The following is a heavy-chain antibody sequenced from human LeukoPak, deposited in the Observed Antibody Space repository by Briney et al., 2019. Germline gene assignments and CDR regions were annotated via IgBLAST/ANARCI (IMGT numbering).Heavy chain of an antibody. CDR3: ARDGDYYDSSGYFF. D-gene: IGHD3-22*01. V-gene: IGHV3-23*01. CDR2: ICTSGDCT. Sequence: GGSLRLSCAASGFTFKNYGMSWVRQAPGKGLEWVSAICTSGDCTYYGDSVKGRFTISRDNPKNTVYLQMNSLRAEDTAVYYCARDGDYYDSSGYFFWGKGTTVTVSS. J-gene: IGHJ6*04. CDR1: GFTFKNYG.